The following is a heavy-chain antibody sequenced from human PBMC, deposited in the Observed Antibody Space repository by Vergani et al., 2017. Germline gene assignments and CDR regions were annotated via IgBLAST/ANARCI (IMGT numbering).Heavy chain of an antibody. J-gene: IGHJ6*03. CDR2: ISYDGSNK. D-gene: IGHD4-11*01. CDR1: GFTFSSYG. CDR3: AKDYSYYMDV. V-gene: IGHV3-30*18. Sequence: QVQLVESGGGVVQPGRSLRLSCAASGFTFSSYGMHWVRQAPGKGLEWVAVISYDGSNKYYADSVKGRFTISRDNSKNTLYLQMNSLRAEDTAVYYCAKDYSYYMDVWGKGTTVTVSS.